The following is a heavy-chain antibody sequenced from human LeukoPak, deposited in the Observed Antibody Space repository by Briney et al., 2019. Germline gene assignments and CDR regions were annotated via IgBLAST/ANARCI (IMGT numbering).Heavy chain of an antibody. CDR3: ARDLDFYATDY. CDR1: GFSLSRYW. D-gene: IGHD2/OR15-2a*01. Sequence: GGSLRLSCAASGFSLSRYWMSWVRQAPGKGLEWVANIGKDGTGNHYVDSVKGRFTISRDNAKNSLYLEMNSLRADDTAVYYCARDLDFYATDYWGQGPLVTVSS. V-gene: IGHV3-7*01. CDR2: IGKDGTGN. J-gene: IGHJ4*02.